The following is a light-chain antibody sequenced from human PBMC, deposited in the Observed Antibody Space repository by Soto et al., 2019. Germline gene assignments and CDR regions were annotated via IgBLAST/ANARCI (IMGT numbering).Light chain of an antibody. CDR1: SSDVGGYNY. CDR2: KES. V-gene: IGLV2-8*01. J-gene: IGLJ2*01. CDR3: RSFAGNNNLV. Sequence: QSALTQPPSASGSPGQSVTISCTGTSSDVGGYNYVSWYQQHPGKAPKLMISKESKRPSGVPDRFSGSKSGNTASLTVSGLQAEDEADYYCRSFAGNNNLVFGGGTKLTVL.